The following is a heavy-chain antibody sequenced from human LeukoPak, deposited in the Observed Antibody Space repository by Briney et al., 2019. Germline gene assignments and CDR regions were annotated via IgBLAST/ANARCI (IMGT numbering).Heavy chain of an antibody. J-gene: IGHJ4*02. CDR3: AHRREYSSGWSPFNY. CDR1: GFSLSTSGMC. CDR2: IDWDDDK. V-gene: IGHV2-70*12. Sequence: SGPALVKPTQTLTLTCTFSGFSLSTSGMCVSWIRQPPGKALEWLARIDWDDDKYYSTSLKTRLTISKDTSKNQVVLTMTNMDPVDTATYYCAHRREYSSGWSPFNYWGQGTLVTVSS. D-gene: IGHD6-19*01.